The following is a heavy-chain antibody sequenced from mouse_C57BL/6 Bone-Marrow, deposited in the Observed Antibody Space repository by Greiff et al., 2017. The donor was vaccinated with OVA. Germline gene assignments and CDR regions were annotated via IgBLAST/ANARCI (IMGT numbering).Heavy chain of an antibody. D-gene: IGHD1-1*01. CDR1: GFSLTSYG. Sequence: VMLVESGPGLVAPSQSLSITCTVSGFSLTSYGVHWVRQPPGKGLEWLVVIWSDGSTTYNSALKSRLSISKDNSKSQVFLKMNSLQTDDTAMYYCARQGYGSSYDWYVDVWGTGTTVTVSS. CDR2: IWSDGST. V-gene: IGHV2-6-1*01. CDR3: ARQGYGSSYDWYVDV. J-gene: IGHJ1*03.